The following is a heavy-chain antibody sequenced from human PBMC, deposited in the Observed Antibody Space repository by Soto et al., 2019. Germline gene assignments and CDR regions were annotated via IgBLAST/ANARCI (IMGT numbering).Heavy chain of an antibody. V-gene: IGHV4-30-4*01. D-gene: IGHD6-13*01. J-gene: IGHJ6*02. Sequence: SETLSLTCTVSGGSISSGDYYWSWIRQPPGKGLEWIGEINHSGSTYYNPSLKSRVTISVDTSKNQFSLKLSSVTAADTAVYYCARGHSSSWYGHYYYGMDVWGQATTVTVSS. CDR1: GGSISSGDYY. CDR3: ARGHSSSWYGHYYYGMDV. CDR2: INHSGST.